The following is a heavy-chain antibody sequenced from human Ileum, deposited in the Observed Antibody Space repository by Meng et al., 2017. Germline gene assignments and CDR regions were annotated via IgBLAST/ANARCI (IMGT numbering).Heavy chain of an antibody. CDR3: ATDRSDGSGTYNGPLDC. J-gene: IGHJ4*02. CDR2: IWFDGSNK. CDR1: GFTFSSYG. V-gene: IGHV3-33*01. Sequence: GGSLRLSCAASGFTFSSYGMHWVRQAPGRGLEWVALIWFDGSNKYYADSVNGRFTISRDNAKNTLYLQMDSLRAEDKAVYDCATDRSDGSGTYNGPLDCWGQGTLVTVS. D-gene: IGHD3-10*01.